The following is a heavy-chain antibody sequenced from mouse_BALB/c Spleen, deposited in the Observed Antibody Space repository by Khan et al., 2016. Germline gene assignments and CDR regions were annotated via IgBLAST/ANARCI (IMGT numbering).Heavy chain of an antibody. Sequence: EVQLQESGPGLVKPSQSLSLTCTVTGYSITSDYAWNWIRQFPGNKLEWMGYISYSGSTSYNPSLKSRISITRDTSKNQFFLQLNSVTTEDTATYSCACIYYGNYYFDYWGQGTTLTVSS. CDR1: GYSITSDYA. D-gene: IGHD2-1*01. CDR2: ISYSGST. V-gene: IGHV3-2*02. CDR3: ACIYYGNYYFDY. J-gene: IGHJ2*01.